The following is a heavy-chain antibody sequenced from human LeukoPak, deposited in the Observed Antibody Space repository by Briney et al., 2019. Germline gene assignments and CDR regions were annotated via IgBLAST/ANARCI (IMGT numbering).Heavy chain of an antibody. J-gene: IGHJ4*02. V-gene: IGHV3-30-3*01. Sequence: GGSLRLSCAASGFTFSSYAMHGVRQAPGKGLEGVAVISYDGSNKYYADSVKGRFTISRDNSKNTLYLQMNSLRAEDTAVYYCARGPGVVVINYFDYWGQGTLVTVSS. CDR3: ARGPGVVVINYFDY. CDR1: GFTFSSYA. CDR2: ISYDGSNK. D-gene: IGHD3-22*01.